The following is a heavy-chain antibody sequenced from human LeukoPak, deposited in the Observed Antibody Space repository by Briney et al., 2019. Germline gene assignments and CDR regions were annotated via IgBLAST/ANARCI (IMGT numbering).Heavy chain of an antibody. CDR1: GGSISSYY. CDR2: IYTSGST. Sequence: SETLSLTCTVSGGSISSYYWSWIRQPAGKGLEWIGRIYTSGSTNYNPSLKSRVTISVDTSKNQFSLKLRSVTAADTAVYYCALVDCSGGSCYHGGPFDYWGQGTLVTVSS. CDR3: ALVDCSGGSCYHGGPFDY. D-gene: IGHD2-15*01. J-gene: IGHJ4*02. V-gene: IGHV4-4*07.